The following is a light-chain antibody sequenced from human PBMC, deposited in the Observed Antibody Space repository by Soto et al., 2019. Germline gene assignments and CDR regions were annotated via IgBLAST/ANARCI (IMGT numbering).Light chain of an antibody. CDR3: QQYSTFSRT. J-gene: IGKJ1*01. Sequence: DIQMTQSPSSLSASVGDRVTITCRASQSISSYLNWYQQKPGKAPKVLIYDASTLESGVPSRFSGSGSGTEFTLTISSLQPDDFATYYCQQYSTFSRTFGQGTKVEIK. CDR1: QSISSY. V-gene: IGKV1-5*01. CDR2: DAS.